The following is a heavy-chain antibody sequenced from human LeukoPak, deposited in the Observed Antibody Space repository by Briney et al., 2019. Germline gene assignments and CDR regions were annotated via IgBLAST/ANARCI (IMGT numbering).Heavy chain of an antibody. Sequence: ASVKVSCKASGYTFTGYYMHWVRQAPGQGLEWMGWINPNRGGTNYAQKFRGRVTMTRDTSISTVYMELSRLRSEDTAVYYCARGSRPVYNLLTGKRYFDYWGQGTLVTVSS. CDR1: GYTFTGYY. CDR3: ARGSRPVYNLLTGKRYFDY. V-gene: IGHV1-2*02. J-gene: IGHJ4*02. CDR2: INPNRGGT. D-gene: IGHD3-9*01.